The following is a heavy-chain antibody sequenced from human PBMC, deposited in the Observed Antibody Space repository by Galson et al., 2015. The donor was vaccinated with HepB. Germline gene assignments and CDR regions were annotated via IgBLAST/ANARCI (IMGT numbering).Heavy chain of an antibody. D-gene: IGHD3-22*01. CDR1: GYTFTSYG. Sequence: SVKVSCKASGYTFTSYGISWVRQAPGQGLEWMGWINAYNGNTNYAQKLQGRVTLTTDTSTSAAYMELRSLRSDDTAAYYCASNSPSYDSSGYYLDAFDIWGQGTMVTVSS. CDR3: ASNSPSYDSSGYYLDAFDI. J-gene: IGHJ3*02. V-gene: IGHV1-18*04. CDR2: INAYNGNT.